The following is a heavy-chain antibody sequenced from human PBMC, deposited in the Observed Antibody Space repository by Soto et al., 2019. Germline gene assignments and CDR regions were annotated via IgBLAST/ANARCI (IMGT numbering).Heavy chain of an antibody. CDR3: ARDRGYRYGSGWFDP. CDR1: GGSISSGGYS. V-gene: IGHV4-30-2*01. D-gene: IGHD5-18*01. Sequence: SETLSLTCAVSGGSISSGGYSWSWIRQPPGKCLEWIGYIYHSGSTYYNPSLKSRVTISVDRSKNQFSLKLSSVTAADTAVYYCARDRGYRYGSGWFDPWGQGTLVTVYS. CDR2: IYHSGST. J-gene: IGHJ5*02.